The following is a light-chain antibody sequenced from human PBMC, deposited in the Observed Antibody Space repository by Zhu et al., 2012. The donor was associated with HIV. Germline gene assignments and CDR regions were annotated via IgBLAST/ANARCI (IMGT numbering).Light chain of an antibody. J-gene: IGKJ5*01. V-gene: IGKV3-11*01. CDR2: AAS. CDR1: QSVSNY. Sequence: IVLTQSPAILSLSPGERVTLSCRASQSVSNYLAWYQQKYGQPPRLLIYAASKRASGIPARFSGGGSGTDFTLTISSLEPEDSAVYYCQQRTNWPPITFGQGTRLDIK. CDR3: QQRTNWPPIT.